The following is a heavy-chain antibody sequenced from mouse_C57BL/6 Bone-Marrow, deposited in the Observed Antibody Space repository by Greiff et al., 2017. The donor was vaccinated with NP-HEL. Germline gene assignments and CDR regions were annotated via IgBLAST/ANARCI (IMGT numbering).Heavy chain of an antibody. Sequence: QVQLQQPGAELVKPGASVKLSCKASGYTFTSYWMHWVKQRPGQGLEWIGMIHPNSGSTNYNEKFKSKATLTVDKSSSTAYMQLSSLTSEDSAVDYCTRSGPYSLFAYWGQGTLVTVSA. CDR3: TRSGPYSLFAY. V-gene: IGHV1-64*01. D-gene: IGHD2-12*01. CDR1: GYTFTSYW. J-gene: IGHJ3*01. CDR2: IHPNSGST.